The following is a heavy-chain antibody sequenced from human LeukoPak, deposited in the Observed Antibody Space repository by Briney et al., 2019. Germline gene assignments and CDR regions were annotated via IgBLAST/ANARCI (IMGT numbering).Heavy chain of an antibody. V-gene: IGHV1-18*01. Sequence: ASVKVSCKASGYTFTSYGITWLRQAPGQGLEWMGWINAYNGNTNYAQKLQGRVTMTTDTSASTAYMELRSLRSDDPAVYYCARRGLSDFYYSYMDVSGKGTTVTVSS. J-gene: IGHJ6*03. CDR1: GYTFTSYG. CDR3: ARRGLSDFYYSYMDV. D-gene: IGHD3-16*01. CDR2: INAYNGNT.